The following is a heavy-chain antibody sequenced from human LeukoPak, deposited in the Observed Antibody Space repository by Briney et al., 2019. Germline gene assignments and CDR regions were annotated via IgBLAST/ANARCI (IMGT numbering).Heavy chain of an antibody. D-gene: IGHD5-24*01. V-gene: IGHV5-51*01. CDR2: IYPGDSDT. J-gene: IGHJ3*01. Sequence: GESLKISCKGSGYRFANYWIGWVRQKPGKGLEWMGIIYPGDSDTRYSPSFQGQVTISDDKSISTAYLQWTTLKASDTAIYYCALRVGRDGYKGWGQGTMVTVSS. CDR3: ALRVGRDGYKG. CDR1: GYRFANYW.